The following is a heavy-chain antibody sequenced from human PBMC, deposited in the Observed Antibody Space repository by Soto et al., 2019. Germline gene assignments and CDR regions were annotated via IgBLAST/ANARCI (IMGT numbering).Heavy chain of an antibody. V-gene: IGHV4-30-4*01. D-gene: IGHD3-3*01. J-gene: IGHJ5*02. CDR1: GASINSGDYY. Sequence: SETLSLTCTVSGASINSGDYYWTWIRQPPGEGLEWIGYISYSGNTDYSPSLKSRVTISRDTSKNQFSVNLNSVTAADTALYYCVRDLGSRFREWPRFDTWGQGILVTVSS. CDR3: VRDLGSRFREWPRFDT. CDR2: ISYSGNT.